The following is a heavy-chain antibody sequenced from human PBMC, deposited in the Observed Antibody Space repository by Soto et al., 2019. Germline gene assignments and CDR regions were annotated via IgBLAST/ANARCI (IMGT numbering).Heavy chain of an antibody. J-gene: IGHJ6*02. CDR2: IYPGDSDT. CDR3: ARHYICRGGDCYYYGMDV. CDR1: GYSFEKHW. V-gene: IGHV5-51*01. D-gene: IGHD3-16*01. Sequence: GESLKISCQGFGYSFEKHWIAWVRHRPGKGLEWMGIIYPGDSDTRYGPSFEGQVTISADKSINTAYLQWSSLRASDTAIYYCARHYICRGGDCYYYGMDVWGQGTTVTVSS.